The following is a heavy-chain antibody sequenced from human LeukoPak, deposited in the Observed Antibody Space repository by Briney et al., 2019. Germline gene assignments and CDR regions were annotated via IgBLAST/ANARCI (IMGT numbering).Heavy chain of an antibody. CDR3: ARGGWQQLVPFDY. J-gene: IGHJ4*02. CDR2: INPNSGGT. D-gene: IGHD6-13*01. Sequence: ASVKVSCKASGYTYSTYGISWVRQAPGQGLEWMGWINPNSGGTNYAQKFQGRVTMTRDTSISTAYMELSRLRSDDTAVYYCARGGWQQLVPFDYWGQGTLVTVSS. CDR1: GYTYSTYG. V-gene: IGHV1-2*02.